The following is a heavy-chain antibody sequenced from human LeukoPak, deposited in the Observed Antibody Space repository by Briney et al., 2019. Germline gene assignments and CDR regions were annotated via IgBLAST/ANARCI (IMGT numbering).Heavy chain of an antibody. J-gene: IGHJ5*02. V-gene: IGHV4-38-2*01. CDR3: ARSHSGWQGHNNWFDP. CDR1: GYSISSDKY. D-gene: IGHD6-19*01. CDR2: IYHTGST. Sequence: PSETLSLTCEVSGYSISSDKYWGWIRQPPGKGLEWIGSIYHTGSTYYNPSLKSRVSISVDTSKNQFSLKLTSVTAADTAVYYRARSHSGWQGHNNWFDPWGQGTLVTVSS.